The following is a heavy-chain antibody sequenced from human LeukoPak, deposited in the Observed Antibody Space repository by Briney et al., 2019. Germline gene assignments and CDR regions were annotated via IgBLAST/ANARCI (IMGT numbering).Heavy chain of an antibody. CDR1: GYTFTGYY. Sequence: ASAKVSCKASGYTFTGYYMHWVRQAPGQGLEWMGWINPNSGGTNYAQKFQGRVTMTRDTSISTAYMELSRLRSDDTAVYYCASRSPGGYCSSTSCYFYAFDIWGQGTMVTVSS. V-gene: IGHV1-2*02. J-gene: IGHJ3*02. CDR3: ASRSPGGYCSSTSCYFYAFDI. CDR2: INPNSGGT. D-gene: IGHD2-2*01.